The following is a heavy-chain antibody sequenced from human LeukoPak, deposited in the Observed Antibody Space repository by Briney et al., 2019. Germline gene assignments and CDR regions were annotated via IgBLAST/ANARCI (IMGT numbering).Heavy chain of an antibody. CDR3: ARLSWYEGNWFDP. CDR2: IYYSGST. D-gene: IGHD6-13*01. J-gene: IGHJ5*02. Sequence: SETLSLTCTVSGGSISSSSYYWGWIRQPPGKGLEWIGSIYYSGSTYYNPSLKSRVTISVDTSKNQFSLKLSSVTAADTAVYYCARLSWYEGNWFDPWGQGTLVTVSS. V-gene: IGHV4-39*01. CDR1: GGSISSSSYY.